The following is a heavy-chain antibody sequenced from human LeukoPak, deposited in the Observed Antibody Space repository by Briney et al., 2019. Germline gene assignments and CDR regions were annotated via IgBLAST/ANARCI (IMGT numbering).Heavy chain of an antibody. J-gene: IGHJ6*02. V-gene: IGHV3-23*01. CDR2: ISVSGGST. CDR1: GFPFSNYA. D-gene: IGHD2-15*01. CDR3: AKDPYCSGSTCYGLDV. Sequence: GGSLRLSCAASGFPFSNYAMTWVRQAPGKGLEWVSGISVSGGSTYYADSVKGRFTISRDNSKNTLYLQMSSLRADDTAAYYCAKDPYCSGSTCYGLDVWGQGTTATVSS.